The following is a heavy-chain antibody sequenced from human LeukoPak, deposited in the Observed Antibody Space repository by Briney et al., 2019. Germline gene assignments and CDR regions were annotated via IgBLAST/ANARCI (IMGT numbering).Heavy chain of an antibody. J-gene: IGHJ4*02. CDR2: ISRSGGTT. CDR1: GFTFDDYA. V-gene: IGHV3-9*01. Sequence: PGRSLRLSCEVSGFTFDDYAMHWVRQAPGKGLEWVSGISRSGGTTDYADSVKGRFTISRDNAKNSLYLQMNSLRAEDTAVYYCARVRIAVAGVFDYWGQGTLVTVSS. D-gene: IGHD6-19*01. CDR3: ARVRIAVAGVFDY.